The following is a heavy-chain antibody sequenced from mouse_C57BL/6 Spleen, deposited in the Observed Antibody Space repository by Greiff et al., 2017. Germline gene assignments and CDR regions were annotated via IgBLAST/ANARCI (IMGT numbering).Heavy chain of an antibody. J-gene: IGHJ2*01. Sequence: EVKLVESGGGLVKPGGSLKLSCAASGFTFSDYGMHWVRQAPEKGLEWVAYISSGSSTIYYADTVKGRCTISRDHAKNTLFLQMTSLRSEDTAMYYCARQHYGSSLYFDYWGQGTTLTVSS. CDR3: ARQHYGSSLYFDY. CDR2: ISSGSSTI. D-gene: IGHD1-1*01. CDR1: GFTFSDYG. V-gene: IGHV5-17*01.